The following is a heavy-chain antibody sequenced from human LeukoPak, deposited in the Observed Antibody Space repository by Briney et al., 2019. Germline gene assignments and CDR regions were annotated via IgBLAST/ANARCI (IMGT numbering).Heavy chain of an antibody. Sequence: PGGSLRLSCAASGFSFGEYAISWVRQAPGKGLEWIGVIRSKGSGGTKHYAASVKGRFSISRDDSESIGYLQMNSLKTEDTGVYYCTRVWADHVWGSWRTYYYYGMDVWGQGTTVIVSS. CDR2: IRSKGSGGTK. D-gene: IGHD3-16*01. V-gene: IGHV3-49*04. CDR1: GFSFGEYA. CDR3: TRVWADHVWGSWRTYYYYGMDV. J-gene: IGHJ6*02.